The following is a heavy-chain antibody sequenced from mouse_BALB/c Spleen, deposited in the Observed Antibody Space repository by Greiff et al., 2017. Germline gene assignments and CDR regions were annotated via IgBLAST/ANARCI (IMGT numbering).Heavy chain of an antibody. CDR3: TRYDGYYDYAMDY. J-gene: IGHJ4*01. V-gene: IGHV1-5*01. CDR2: IYPGNSDT. CDR1: GYTFTSYW. D-gene: IGHD2-3*01. Sequence: VQLKESGAELAKPGASVKMSCKASGYTFTSYWMHWVKQRPGQGLEWIGAIYPGNSDTSYNQKFKGKAKLTAVTSTSTAYMELSSLTNEDSAVYYCTRYDGYYDYAMDYWGQGTSVTVSS.